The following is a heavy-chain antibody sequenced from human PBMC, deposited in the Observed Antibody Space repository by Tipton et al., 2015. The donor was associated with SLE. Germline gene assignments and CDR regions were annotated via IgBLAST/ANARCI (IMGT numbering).Heavy chain of an antibody. CDR1: GGSITSNKW. J-gene: IGHJ4*02. CDR3: ARDFWSGYGSFDS. V-gene: IGHV4-4*02. D-gene: IGHD3-3*01. CDR2: ISHSGDT. Sequence: TLSLTCGVSGGSITSNKWWTWVRQSPGKGLEWIGEISHSGDTDYNPSLKSRVTISVDTSKNQFSLKLSSVTAADTAVYYCARDFWSGYGSFDSWGQGTLVTVSP.